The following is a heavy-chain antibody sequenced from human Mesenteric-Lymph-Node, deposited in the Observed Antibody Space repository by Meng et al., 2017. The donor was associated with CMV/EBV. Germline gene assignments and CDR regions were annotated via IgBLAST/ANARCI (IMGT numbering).Heavy chain of an antibody. Sequence: GGDLRLYCAVSGEKGSNDYMTWVRQAPGKGPEWVSIIYPCGSTYYADSVKGRFTISRDHSENTLYLQMSILRPEDTAVYYCARNFGYCSITTNFCNSYFSYGMDVWGRGTTVTVSS. CDR3: ARNFGYCSITTNFCNSYFSYGMDV. J-gene: IGHJ6*02. CDR2: IYPCGST. V-gene: IGHV3-66*03. CDR1: GEKGSNDY. D-gene: IGHD2-2*03.